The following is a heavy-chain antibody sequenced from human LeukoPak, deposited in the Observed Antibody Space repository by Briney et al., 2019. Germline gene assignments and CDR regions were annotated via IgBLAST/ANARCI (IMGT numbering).Heavy chain of an antibody. CDR1: GYSISSGYY. CDR2: IYHSGST. J-gene: IGHJ5*02. V-gene: IGHV4-38-2*01. Sequence: SETLSLTCAVSGYSISSGYYGGWIRQPPGKGLEWIGSIYHSGSTYYNPSLKSRVTISVDTSKNQFSLKLSSVTAADTAVYYCASSPSRYNWFDPWGQGTLVTVSS. D-gene: IGHD2-2*01. CDR3: ASSPSRYNWFDP.